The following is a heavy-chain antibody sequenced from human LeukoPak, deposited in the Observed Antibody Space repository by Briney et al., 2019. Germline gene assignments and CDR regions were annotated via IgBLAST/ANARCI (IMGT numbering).Heavy chain of an antibody. CDR1: GFTFSGFT. Sequence: GGSLRLSCAASGFTFSGFTMHWVRQATGKGLEWVAVISYDGNKEYYADSVKGRFTISRDNSQNTVYMEMNSLRSEDTAVYYCARELAGKGYFDYWGQGTLVTVSS. J-gene: IGHJ4*02. D-gene: IGHD6-19*01. CDR3: ARELAGKGYFDY. CDR2: ISYDGNKE. V-gene: IGHV3-30-3*01.